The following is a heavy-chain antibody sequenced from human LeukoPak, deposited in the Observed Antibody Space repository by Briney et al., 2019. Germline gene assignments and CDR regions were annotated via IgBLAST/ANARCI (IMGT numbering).Heavy chain of an antibody. J-gene: IGHJ4*02. D-gene: IGHD6-19*01. CDR2: ISWNSGSK. Sequence: GGSLRLSCAASGFTFSSYWMHWVRQAPGKGLVWVSGISWNSGSKGYADSVKGRFTISRDNAKNSLYLQMNSLRAEDTALYYCAKDLRLIAVAGIFDYWGQGTLVTVSS. CDR1: GFTFSSYW. CDR3: AKDLRLIAVAGIFDY. V-gene: IGHV3-9*01.